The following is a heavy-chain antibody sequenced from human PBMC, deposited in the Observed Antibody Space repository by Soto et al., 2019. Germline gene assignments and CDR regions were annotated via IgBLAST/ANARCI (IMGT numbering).Heavy chain of an antibody. J-gene: IGHJ4*02. D-gene: IGHD1-26*01. V-gene: IGHV4-31*03. CDR1: GDSIMRDSYY. Sequence: QVQLQESGPGLVKPSQTLSLTCTVSGDSIMRDSYYWNWIRRHPGKGLEWIGYIYYSGTTAYNPSHKTRVTISPDTSKNQFPLHLSSVTAADTAVYYCASGFDRGKFYAFESWGRGTQVTVSS. CDR2: IYYSGTT. CDR3: ASGFDRGKFYAFES.